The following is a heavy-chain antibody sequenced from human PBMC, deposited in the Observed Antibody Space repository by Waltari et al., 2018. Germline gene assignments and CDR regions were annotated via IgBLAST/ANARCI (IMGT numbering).Heavy chain of an antibody. J-gene: IGHJ4*02. CDR3: ARISSLDYYFDL. D-gene: IGHD3-10*01. V-gene: IGHV3-72*01. Sequence: EVQLVESGGGLVQPGGSLRLSCAASGFTVRDHYMDWVRQAPGKGLEWVGRTRNKANRYTTEYAASVRDRFTISRDDSKKSLYLQMNSLKIEDTAVYYCARISSLDYYFDLWGQGTVVTVSS. CDR1: GFTVRDHY. CDR2: TRNKANRYTT.